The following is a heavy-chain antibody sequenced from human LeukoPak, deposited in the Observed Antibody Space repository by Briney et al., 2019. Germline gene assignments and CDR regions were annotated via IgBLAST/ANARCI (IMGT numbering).Heavy chain of an antibody. CDR2: ISSRDSTI. Sequence: GGSLRLSCAASGFTFSSYEMHWVRHPPGKGLEWVSYISSRDSTIYYADSVKGRFTISRDNAKTSLYLQMNSLRAEDTAVYYCAREYGGSSPFDYWGQGTLVTVSS. J-gene: IGHJ4*02. V-gene: IGHV3-48*03. CDR1: GFTFSSYE. D-gene: IGHD4-23*01. CDR3: AREYGGSSPFDY.